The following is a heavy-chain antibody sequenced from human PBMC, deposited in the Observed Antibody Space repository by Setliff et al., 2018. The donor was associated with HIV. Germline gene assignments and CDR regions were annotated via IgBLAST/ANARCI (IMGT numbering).Heavy chain of an antibody. J-gene: IGHJ4*02. CDR1: GFTFSSYS. V-gene: IGHV3-48*04. D-gene: IGHD2-2*01. Sequence: GGSLRLSCAASGFTFSSYSMNWVRQAPGKGLEWVSYISSRSGSTIHYADSVKGRFTISRDNAKNSLYLQMNSLRAEDTAVYYCARGEPSILIEPAAFFDYWGQGTLVTVSS. CDR2: ISSRSGSTI. CDR3: ARGEPSILIEPAAFFDY.